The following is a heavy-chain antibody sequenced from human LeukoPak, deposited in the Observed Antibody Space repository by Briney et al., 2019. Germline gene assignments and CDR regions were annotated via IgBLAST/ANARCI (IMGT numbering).Heavy chain of an antibody. Sequence: PGGSLRLSCAASGFTFRNYAMSWVRQIPGKGLEWVSAIGGSGGRTYYTDSVKGRFTISRDNSKNTLYLQMNGLRADDTAVYYCAKERSESYASHWGQGTLVTVSS. CDR1: GFTFRNYA. CDR3: AKERSESYASH. D-gene: IGHD1-26*01. V-gene: IGHV3-23*01. CDR2: IGGSGGRT. J-gene: IGHJ4*02.